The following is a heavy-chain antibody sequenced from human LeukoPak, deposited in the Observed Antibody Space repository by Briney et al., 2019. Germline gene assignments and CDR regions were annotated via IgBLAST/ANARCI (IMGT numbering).Heavy chain of an antibody. D-gene: IGHD6-13*01. J-gene: IGHJ4*02. CDR2: INHSGST. CDR3: ARGISAAGTRMSLYGVIHFDY. V-gene: IGHV4-34*01. CDR1: GGSFSGYY. Sequence: PSETLSLTCAVYGGSFSGYYWSWIRKPPGKGLEWTGEINHSGSTNYNPSVKRRVTISVDTSKNQFSLKLSSVTAADTAVYYCARGISAAGTRMSLYGVIHFDYWGQGTLVTVSS.